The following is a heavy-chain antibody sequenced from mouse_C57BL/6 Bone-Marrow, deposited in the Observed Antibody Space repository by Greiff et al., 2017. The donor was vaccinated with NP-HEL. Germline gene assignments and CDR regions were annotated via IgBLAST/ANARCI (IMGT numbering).Heavy chain of an antibody. CDR2: ISSGGSYT. CDR3: ARHDGYYPAWCAY. V-gene: IGHV5-6*02. D-gene: IGHD2-3*01. CDR1: GFTFSSYG. Sequence: DVKLVESGGDLVKPGGSLKLSCAASGFTFSSYGMSWVRQTPDKRLEWVATISSGGSYTYYPDSVKGRFTISRDNAKNTLYRKMSSLKSEATAMYYCARHDGYYPAWCAYWGQGTLGTGSA. J-gene: IGHJ3*01.